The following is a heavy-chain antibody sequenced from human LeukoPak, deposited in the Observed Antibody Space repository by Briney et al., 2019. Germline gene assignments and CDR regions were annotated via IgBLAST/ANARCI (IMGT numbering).Heavy chain of an antibody. Sequence: SETPSLTCTVSGGSISSSSYYWGWIRQPPGKGLEWIGSIYYSGSTYYNPSLKSRVTISVDTSKNQFSLKLNSVTAADTAVYYCAREGAAPMYYYYMDVWGKGTTVTVSS. CDR1: GGSISSSSYY. J-gene: IGHJ6*03. V-gene: IGHV4-39*07. CDR3: AREGAAPMYYYYMDV. CDR2: IYYSGST. D-gene: IGHD2-2*01.